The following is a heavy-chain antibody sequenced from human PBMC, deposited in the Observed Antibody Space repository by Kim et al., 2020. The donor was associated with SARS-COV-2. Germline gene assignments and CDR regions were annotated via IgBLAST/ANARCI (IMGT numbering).Heavy chain of an antibody. D-gene: IGHD6-19*01. V-gene: IGHV4-34*01. CDR3: ARGGKQWLGIFDY. CDR1: GGSFSGYY. Sequence: SETLSLTCAVYGGSFSGYYWSWIRQPPGKGLEWIGEINHSGSTNYNPSLKSRVTISVDTSKNQFSLKLSSVTAADTAVYYCARGGKQWLGIFDYWGQGTLVTVSS. J-gene: IGHJ4*02. CDR2: INHSGST.